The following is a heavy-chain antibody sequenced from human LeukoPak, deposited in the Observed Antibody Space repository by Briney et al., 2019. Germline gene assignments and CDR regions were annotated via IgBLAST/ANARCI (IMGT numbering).Heavy chain of an antibody. CDR3: RGHGSSWEWFDP. V-gene: IGHV4-34*01. J-gene: IGHJ5*02. D-gene: IGHD6-13*01. CDR2: INHSGST. CDR1: GGSFSGYY. Sequence: PSETLSLTCAVYGGSFSGYYWSWIRQPPGKGLEWIGEINHSGSTNYNPSLKSRVTISVDTSKNQFSLRLSSVTAADTAVYYCRGHGSSWEWFDPWGQGTLVTVSS.